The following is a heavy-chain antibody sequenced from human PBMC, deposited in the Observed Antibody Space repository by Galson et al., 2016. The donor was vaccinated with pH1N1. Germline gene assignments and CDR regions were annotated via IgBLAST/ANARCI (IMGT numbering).Heavy chain of an antibody. CDR3: ARFLYGDYSNYFDP. J-gene: IGHJ5*02. Sequence: PALVKPTQTLTLTCTFSGFSLSTGGVGVGWIRQPPGKALEWLAVIYWNDDKRCRPSLKSRLTITKDTSKNQVVLTMTNMDPVDTPPYYCARFLYGDYSNYFDPWGQGTLVTVSS. V-gene: IGHV2-5*01. CDR1: GFSLSTGGVG. D-gene: IGHD4-17*01. CDR2: IYWNDDK.